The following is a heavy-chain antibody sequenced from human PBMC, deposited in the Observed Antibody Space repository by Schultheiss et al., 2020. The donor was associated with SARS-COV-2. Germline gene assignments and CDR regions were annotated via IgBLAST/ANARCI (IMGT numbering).Heavy chain of an antibody. J-gene: IGHJ6*03. CDR3: ARDLRSNNHYSPTYYYYYYYMDV. D-gene: IGHD1-14*01. CDR2: IYYSGST. Sequence: SETLSLTCTVSGGSISSSSYYWSWIRQHPGKGLEWIGYIYYSGSTYYNPSLKSRVTISVDTSKNQFSLKLSSVTAADTAVYYCARDLRSNNHYSPTYYYYYYYMDVWGKGTTVTVSS. V-gene: IGHV4-31*03. CDR1: GGSISSSSYY.